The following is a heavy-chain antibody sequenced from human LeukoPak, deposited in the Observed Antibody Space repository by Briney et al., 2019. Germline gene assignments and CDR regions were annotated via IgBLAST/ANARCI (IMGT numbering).Heavy chain of an antibody. CDR3: ARYSGDYSDNLYYFDY. Sequence: HPGGSLRLSCAASGFTVSSNYMSWVRQAPGKGLEWVSVIYSNGNIHYTDSVKGRFTISRDNSKNTLYLQMNSLRAEDTAVYYCARYSGDYSDNLYYFDYWGQGTLVTVSS. CDR1: GFTVSSNY. CDR2: IYSNGNI. V-gene: IGHV3-53*01. D-gene: IGHD4-23*01. J-gene: IGHJ4*02.